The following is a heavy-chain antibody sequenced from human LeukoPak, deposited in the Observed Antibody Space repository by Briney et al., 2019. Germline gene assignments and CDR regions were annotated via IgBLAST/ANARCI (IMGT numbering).Heavy chain of an antibody. D-gene: IGHD2-2*01. CDR3: ARALTQYCSSTSCYFWFDP. CDR1: GGSFSGYY. J-gene: IGHJ5*02. Sequence: SETLSLTCAVYGGSFSGYYWGWIRQPPGKGLEWIGYIYYSGSTNYNPSLKSRVTISVDTSKNQFSLKLSSVTAADTAVYYCARALTQYCSSTSCYFWFDPWGQGTLVTVSS. CDR2: IYYSGST. V-gene: IGHV4-59*01.